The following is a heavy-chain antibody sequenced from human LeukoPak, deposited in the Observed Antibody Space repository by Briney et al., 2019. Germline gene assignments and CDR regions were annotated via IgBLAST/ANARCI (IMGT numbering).Heavy chain of an antibody. CDR1: GYTFTGYY. CDR3: ARSTMTTVTTREFDY. V-gene: IGHV1-2*06. CDR2: INPNSGGT. D-gene: IGHD4-17*01. J-gene: IGHJ4*02. Sequence: ASVKVSCKASGYTFTGYYMHWVRQAPGQGLEWMGRINPNSGGTNYAQKFQGRVTMTRDTSISTAYMELSRLRSDDTAVYYCARSTMTTVTTREFDYWGQGTLVTVSS.